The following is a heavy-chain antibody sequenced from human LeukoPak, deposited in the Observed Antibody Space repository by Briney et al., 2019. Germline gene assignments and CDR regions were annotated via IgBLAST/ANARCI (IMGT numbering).Heavy chain of an antibody. CDR1: GFTFDDYA. D-gene: IGHD3-16*01. CDR3: ARGGTYDDAFDI. CDR2: ISYDGSNK. J-gene: IGHJ3*02. V-gene: IGHV3-30-3*01. Sequence: PGGSLRLSCAASGFTFDDYAMHWVRQAPGKGLEWVAVISYDGSNKYYADSVKGRFTISRDNSKNTLYLQMNSLRAEDTAVYYCARGGTYDDAFDIWGQGTMVTVSS.